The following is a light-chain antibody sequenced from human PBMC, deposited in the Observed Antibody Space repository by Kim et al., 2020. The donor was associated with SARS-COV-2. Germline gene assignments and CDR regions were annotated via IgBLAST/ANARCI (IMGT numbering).Light chain of an antibody. CDR2: EVS. V-gene: IGKV2D-29*01. J-gene: IGKJ2*01. CDR3: MQNKQFHT. CDR1: QSLVRSDGMTY. Sequence: IVMTQTPVSLSVTPGQPASMSCKSSQSLVRSDGMTYLYWYVQKTGHTPQLLIHEVSNRFSGVPDRFSGSGSGTGFTLKISRVEAEDVGIYFCMQNKQFHTFGQGTKLEI.